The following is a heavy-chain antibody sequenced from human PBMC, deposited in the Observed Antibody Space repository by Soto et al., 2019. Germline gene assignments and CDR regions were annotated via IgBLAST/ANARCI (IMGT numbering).Heavy chain of an antibody. CDR2: ISAYNGNT. Sequence: VKVSCKASGYTFTSYGISWVRQAPGQGLEWMGWISAYNGNTNYAQKLQGRVTMTTDTSTSTAYMELRSLRSDDTAVYYCARGWDPSYYYDSSGYYPPGYWGQGTLVTVSS. J-gene: IGHJ4*02. D-gene: IGHD3-22*01. V-gene: IGHV1-18*01. CDR1: GYTFTSYG. CDR3: ARGWDPSYYYDSSGYYPPGY.